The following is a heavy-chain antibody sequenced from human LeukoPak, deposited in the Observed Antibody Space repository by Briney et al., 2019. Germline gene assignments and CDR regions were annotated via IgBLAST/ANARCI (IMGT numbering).Heavy chain of an antibody. CDR2: IYYSGST. D-gene: IGHD3-10*01. V-gene: IGHV4-59*08. Sequence: SETLSLTCTVSGGSISSYYWNWIRQPPGKGLEWIGYIYYSGSTNYNPSLKSRVTISVDTSKNQFSLKLSSVTAADTAVYYCAARKVRGVIRGGFDYWGQGTLVTVSS. CDR1: GGSISSYY. CDR3: AARKVRGVIRGGFDY. J-gene: IGHJ4*02.